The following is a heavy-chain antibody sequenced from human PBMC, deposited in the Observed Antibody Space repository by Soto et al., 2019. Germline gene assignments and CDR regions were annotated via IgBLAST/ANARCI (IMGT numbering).Heavy chain of an antibody. D-gene: IGHD3-9*01. CDR3: ARDLGRYFGWPHYYYGMDV. V-gene: IGHV1-69*01. Sequence: QVQLVQSGAEVKKPGSSVKVSCKASGGTFSSYAISWVRQAPGQGLEWMGGIIPIFGTANYAQKFQGRVTITADESTSTAYMELSSLRSEDTAVYYCARDLGRYFGWPHYYYGMDVWGQGTTVTVSS. J-gene: IGHJ6*02. CDR2: IIPIFGTA. CDR1: GGTFSSYA.